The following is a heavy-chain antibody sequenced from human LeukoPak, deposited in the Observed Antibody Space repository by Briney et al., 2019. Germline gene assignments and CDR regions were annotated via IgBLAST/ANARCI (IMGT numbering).Heavy chain of an antibody. Sequence: PGGSLRLSCAASGFTFSSYAMHRVRQAPGKGLEWVAVISYVGSNKYYADSVKGRFTISRDNSKNTLYLQMNSLRAEDTAVYYCARDPPGDWGQGTLVTVSS. V-gene: IGHV3-30*04. CDR3: ARDPPGD. CDR2: ISYVGSNK. J-gene: IGHJ4*02. CDR1: GFTFSSYA. D-gene: IGHD3-10*01.